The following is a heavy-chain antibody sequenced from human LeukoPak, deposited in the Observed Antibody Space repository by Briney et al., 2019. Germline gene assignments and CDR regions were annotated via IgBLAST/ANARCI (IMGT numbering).Heavy chain of an antibody. CDR1: GFTFSSYN. Sequence: GGSLRLSCAASGFTFSSYNMNWVRQAPGKGPEWVSSITSSSSYIYYADSVKGRFTISRDNAKNSLYLQMNSLRAEDTAVYYCARVDGSGSYLNWFDPWGQGTLVTVSS. D-gene: IGHD3-10*01. CDR2: ITSSSSYI. CDR3: ARVDGSGSYLNWFDP. J-gene: IGHJ5*02. V-gene: IGHV3-21*06.